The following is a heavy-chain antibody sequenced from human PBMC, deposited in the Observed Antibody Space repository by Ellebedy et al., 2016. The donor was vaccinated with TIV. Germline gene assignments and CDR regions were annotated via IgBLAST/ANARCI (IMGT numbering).Heavy chain of an antibody. CDR2: ISSSSSTI. CDR3: ARDRGSAADPFVDY. D-gene: IGHD6-13*01. J-gene: IGHJ4*02. V-gene: IGHV3-48*02. Sequence: GESLKISXAASGFTFSSYSMNWVRQAPGKGLEWVSYISSSSSTIYYADSVKGRFTISRDNAKNSLYLQMNSLRDEDTAVYYCARDRGSAADPFVDYWGQGTLVTVSS. CDR1: GFTFSSYS.